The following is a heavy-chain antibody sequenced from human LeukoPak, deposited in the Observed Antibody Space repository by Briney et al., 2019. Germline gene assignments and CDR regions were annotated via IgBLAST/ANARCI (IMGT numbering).Heavy chain of an antibody. CDR1: GGSISSDY. D-gene: IGHD3-10*01. J-gene: IGHJ4*02. Sequence: SETLSLTCTVSGGSISSDYCSWIPQPPGKGLEWIGYIYYSGSTNYNPSLKSRVTISVDTSNNQFSLKLSSVTAADTAVYSPARHIRGARTDSWGQGTLVTVSS. CDR2: IYYSGST. V-gene: IGHV4-59*08. CDR3: ARHIRGARTDS.